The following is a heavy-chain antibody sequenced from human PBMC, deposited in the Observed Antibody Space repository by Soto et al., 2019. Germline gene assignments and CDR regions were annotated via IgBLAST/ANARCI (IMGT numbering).Heavy chain of an antibody. CDR3: ARVATRRYSCRHS. J-gene: IGHJ4*02. Sequence: GGSLRLSCAASGFTFSTYWMHWVRQAPGKGLVWVSRINSDGSITTYADSVKGRFTISRDNSKNTLYLQMNSLRAEDTAVYYCARVATRRYSCRHSWGQGTLV. D-gene: IGHD1-26*01. CDR1: GFTFSTYW. CDR2: INSDGSIT. V-gene: IGHV3-74*03.